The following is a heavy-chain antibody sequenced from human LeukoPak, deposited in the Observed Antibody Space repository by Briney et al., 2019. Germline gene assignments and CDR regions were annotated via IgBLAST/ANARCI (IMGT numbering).Heavy chain of an antibody. J-gene: IGHJ4*02. CDR3: ARHRHYYDSSGYLH. Sequence: SVKVSCKASGGTFSSYAISWVRQAPGQGLGWMGRIIPILGIANYAQKFQGRVTITADKSTSTAYMELSSLRSEDTAVYYCARHRHYYDSSGYLHWGQGTLVTVSS. D-gene: IGHD3-22*01. V-gene: IGHV1-69*04. CDR2: IIPILGIA. CDR1: GGTFSSYA.